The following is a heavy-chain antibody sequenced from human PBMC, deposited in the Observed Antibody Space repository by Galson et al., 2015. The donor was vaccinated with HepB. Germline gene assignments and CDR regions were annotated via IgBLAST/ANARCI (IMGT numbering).Heavy chain of an antibody. J-gene: IGHJ4*02. D-gene: IGHD5-24*01. CDR2: IRSKAYGGTT. V-gene: IGHV3-49*03. CDR1: GFTFGDYA. CDR3: TTVMATIGWGGPPVTEYYFDY. Sequence: SLRLSCAASGFTFGDYAMSWFRQAPGKGLEWVGFIRSKAYGGTTEYAASVKGRFTIPRDDSKNTLYLQMNSLKTEDTAVYYCTTVMATIGWGGPPVTEYYFDYWGQGTLVTVSS.